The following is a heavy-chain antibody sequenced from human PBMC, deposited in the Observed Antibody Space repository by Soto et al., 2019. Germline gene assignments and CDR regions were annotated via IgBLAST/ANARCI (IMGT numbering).Heavy chain of an antibody. Sequence: SVKVSCKASGGTFSSYAISWVRQAPRQGLEWMGGIIPIFGTANYAQKFQGRVTITADKSTSTAYMELSSLRSEDTAVYYCARDRTAVAVVWFDPWGQGTLVTVSS. V-gene: IGHV1-69*06. J-gene: IGHJ5*02. D-gene: IGHD6-19*01. CDR1: GGTFSSYA. CDR3: ARDRTAVAVVWFDP. CDR2: IIPIFGTA.